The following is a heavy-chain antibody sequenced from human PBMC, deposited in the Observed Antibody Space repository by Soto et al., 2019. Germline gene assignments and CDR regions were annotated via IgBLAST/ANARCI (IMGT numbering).Heavy chain of an antibody. Sequence: ASVKVSCKASGYTFTSYGISWVRQAPGQGLEWMGWISAYNGNTNYAQKLQGRVTMTTDTSTSTAYMELRSLRSDDTAVYYCARVDTAMVTVGDWFDPWGQGTLVTVSS. J-gene: IGHJ5*02. CDR2: ISAYNGNT. CDR1: GYTFTSYG. V-gene: IGHV1-18*01. D-gene: IGHD5-18*01. CDR3: ARVDTAMVTVGDWFDP.